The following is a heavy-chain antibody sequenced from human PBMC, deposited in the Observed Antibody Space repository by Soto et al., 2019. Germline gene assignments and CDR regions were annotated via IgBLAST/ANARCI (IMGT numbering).Heavy chain of an antibody. V-gene: IGHV4-61*01. CDR1: GGSVSSGSYY. J-gene: IGHJ6*02. Sequence: QVQLQESGPGLVKPSETLSLTCTVSGGSVSSGSYYWSWIRQPPGKGLEWIGYIYYSGSTNYNPSPRRRVPLPVATAKNQSPLQLSAVTAAYTAVYYCASVTRTCISTSCYRYYYGMDVWGQGTTVTVSS. CDR3: ASVTRTCISTSCYRYYYGMDV. CDR2: IYYSGST. D-gene: IGHD2-2*02.